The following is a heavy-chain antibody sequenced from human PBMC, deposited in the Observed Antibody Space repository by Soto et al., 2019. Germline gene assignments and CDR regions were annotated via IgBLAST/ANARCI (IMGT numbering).Heavy chain of an antibody. Sequence: GGSLRLSWAAAGFTFSSYCRSWVRQAPGKGLEWVANIKQDGSEKYYVDSVKGRFTISRDNAKNSLYLQMNSLRAEDTAVYYCAREVVVLMVYVILHIWGKATMVTASS. J-gene: IGHJ3*02. D-gene: IGHD2-8*01. CDR3: AREVVVLMVYVILHI. CDR1: GFTFSSYC. CDR2: IKQDGSEK. V-gene: IGHV3-7*01.